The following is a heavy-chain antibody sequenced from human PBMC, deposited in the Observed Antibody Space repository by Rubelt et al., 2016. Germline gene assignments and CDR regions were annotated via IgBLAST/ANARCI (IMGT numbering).Heavy chain of an antibody. Sequence: GLVQPGGSLRICCAGSGFIFSKYWMSWVRQAPGKGLEWVANIKRDGTTKYYVDSVKGRFTISRDNDKSSMCLQMNSLRVEDTAVYYCAGGSGWLIDYWGQGTLVTVSS. CDR1: GFIFSKYW. CDR3: AGGSGWLIDY. CDR2: IKRDGTTK. D-gene: IGHD6-19*01. V-gene: IGHV3-7*03. J-gene: IGHJ4*02.